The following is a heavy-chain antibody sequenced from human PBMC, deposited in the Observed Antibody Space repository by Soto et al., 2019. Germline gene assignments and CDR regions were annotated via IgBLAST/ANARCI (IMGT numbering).Heavy chain of an antibody. CDR1: GFTFDDYA. CDR2: ISWNSGSI. Sequence: GGSLRLSCAASGFTFDDYAMHWVRQAPGKGLEWVSGISWNSGSIGYADSVKGRFTISRDNAKNSLYLQMNSLRAEDTALYYCAKDSAARRLNWFDPWGQGTLVTVSS. CDR3: AKDSAARRLNWFDP. V-gene: IGHV3-9*01. J-gene: IGHJ5*02. D-gene: IGHD6-6*01.